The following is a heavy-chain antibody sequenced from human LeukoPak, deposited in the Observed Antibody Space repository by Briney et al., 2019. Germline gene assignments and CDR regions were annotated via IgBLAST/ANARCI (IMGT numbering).Heavy chain of an antibody. D-gene: IGHD6-13*01. Sequence: GGSLKISFKGSGYSFTSYWIGWGRRMPGKGLEWMGIIHPGDSDTRYSPSFQGQVTISADKSISTAYLQWSSLKASDTAMYYCARQYTSSWASYYYMDVWGKGTTVTVSS. CDR2: IHPGDSDT. V-gene: IGHV5-51*01. CDR3: ARQYTSSWASYYYMDV. J-gene: IGHJ6*03. CDR1: GYSFTSYW.